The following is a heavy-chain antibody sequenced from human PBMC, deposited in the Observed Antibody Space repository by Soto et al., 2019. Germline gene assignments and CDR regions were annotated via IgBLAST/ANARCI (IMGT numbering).Heavy chain of an antibody. CDR1: GFTVSSNY. CDR3: AKDAKPYYYDSSGSYFDY. CDR2: ISGSGGST. Sequence: GGSLRLSCAASGFTVSSNYMSWVRQAPGKGLEWVSAISGSGGSTYYADSVKGRFTISRDNSKNTLYLQMNSLRAEDTAVYYCAKDAKPYYYDSSGSYFDYWGQGTLVTVSS. D-gene: IGHD3-22*01. J-gene: IGHJ4*02. V-gene: IGHV3-23*01.